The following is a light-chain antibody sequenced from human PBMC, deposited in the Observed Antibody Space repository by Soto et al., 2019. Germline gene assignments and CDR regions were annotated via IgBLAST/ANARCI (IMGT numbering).Light chain of an antibody. V-gene: IGLV1-40*01. Sequence: QSVLTQPPSVSGAPGQRVTISCTGSSSNIGAGYDVHWYQQLPGTAPKLLIYGNNNRPSGVPDRFSGSKSGTSASLAITGRQAEDGADYYCQSYDSSLSGHVVFGGGTKVTVL. CDR3: QSYDSSLSGHVV. CDR2: GNN. CDR1: SSNIGAGYD. J-gene: IGLJ2*01.